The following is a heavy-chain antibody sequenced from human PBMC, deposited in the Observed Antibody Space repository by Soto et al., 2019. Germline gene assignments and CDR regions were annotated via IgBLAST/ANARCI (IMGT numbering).Heavy chain of an antibody. CDR3: ARSGLLWFWEPSKY. CDR2: ISSSSSYT. CDR1: GFTFSDYY. D-gene: IGHD3-10*01. Sequence: QVQLVESGGGLVKPGGSLRLSCAASGFTFSDYYMSWIRQAPGKGLEWVSYISSSSSYTNYADSVKGRFTISRDNAKNSLYLQMNSLRAEDTAVYYCARSGLLWFWEPSKYWGQGTLVTVSS. J-gene: IGHJ4*02. V-gene: IGHV3-11*06.